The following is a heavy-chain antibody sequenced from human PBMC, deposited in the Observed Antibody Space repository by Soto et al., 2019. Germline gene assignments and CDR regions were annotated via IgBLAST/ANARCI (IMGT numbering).Heavy chain of an antibody. CDR2: IYDSGDT. Sequence: QVQLQQSGPGLVKPSETLSLTCSVSGGSISSFFKNWIRQAPGKGLEWIGCIYDSGDTTYTPSLKSRFTISLDTSKSSFSLKLSSVTAADTAVYYCGSSRTAVFGDALDIWALVTMVTFSS. V-gene: IGHV4-59*03. CDR1: GGSISSFF. CDR3: GSSRTAVFGDALDI. D-gene: IGHD3-3*01. J-gene: IGHJ3*02.